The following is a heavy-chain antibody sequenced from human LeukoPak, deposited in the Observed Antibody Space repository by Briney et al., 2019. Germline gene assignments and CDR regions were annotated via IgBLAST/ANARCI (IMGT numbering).Heavy chain of an antibody. V-gene: IGHV3-30*01. CDR3: ARGAMLYSSSSWFDP. Sequence: PGRSLRLSCAASGFTFSSYAMHWVRQAPGKGLEWVAVISYDGSNKYYADSVKGRFTISRDNSKNTLYLQMKSLRAEDTAVYYCARGAMLYSSSSWFDPWGQGTLVTVSS. J-gene: IGHJ5*02. D-gene: IGHD6-6*01. CDR1: GFTFSSYA. CDR2: ISYDGSNK.